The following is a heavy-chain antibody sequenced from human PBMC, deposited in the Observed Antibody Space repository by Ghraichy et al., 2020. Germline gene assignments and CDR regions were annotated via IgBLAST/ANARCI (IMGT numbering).Heavy chain of an antibody. Sequence: LSLTCAASGFTFSFSNYWMHWVRQAPGKGLVWVSRINSDGSSTSYADSVKGRFTISRDNAKNTVYLQMNSLRAEDTAVYYCVRDPLRYKLLAYFQHWGQGTLVTVSS. CDR2: INSDGSST. D-gene: IGHD2-2*01. CDR3: VRDPLRYKLLAYFQH. CDR1: GFTFSFSNYW. J-gene: IGHJ1*01. V-gene: IGHV3-74*01.